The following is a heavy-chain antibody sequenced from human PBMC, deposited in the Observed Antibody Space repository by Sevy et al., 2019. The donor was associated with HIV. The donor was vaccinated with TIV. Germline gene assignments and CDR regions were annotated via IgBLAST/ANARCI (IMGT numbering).Heavy chain of an antibody. Sequence: GGSLRPSCAASGFTFSSYEINWVRRAPGRGREWVSYISSIGSTIYYADSVKGQFTISRDNAKNSLYLQMNSLRAEDTAVYYCARPYSSSWEFDYWGQGTLVTVSS. CDR2: ISSIGSTI. CDR1: GFTFSSYE. D-gene: IGHD6-13*01. J-gene: IGHJ4*02. CDR3: ARPYSSSWEFDY. V-gene: IGHV3-48*03.